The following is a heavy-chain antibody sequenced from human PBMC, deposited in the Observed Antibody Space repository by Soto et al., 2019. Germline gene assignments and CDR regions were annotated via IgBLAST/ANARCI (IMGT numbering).Heavy chain of an antibody. J-gene: IGHJ4*02. CDR1: GGSISSGDYY. Sequence: SETLSLTCTVSGGSISSGDYYWSWIRQPPGKGLEWIGYIYYSGSTNYNPSLKSRVTKSVDTSKNQFSLKLSSVTAADTALYYCARQWAITMVRGVINYWGQGTLVTVSS. D-gene: IGHD3-10*01. V-gene: IGHV4-61*08. CDR3: ARQWAITMVRGVINY. CDR2: IYYSGST.